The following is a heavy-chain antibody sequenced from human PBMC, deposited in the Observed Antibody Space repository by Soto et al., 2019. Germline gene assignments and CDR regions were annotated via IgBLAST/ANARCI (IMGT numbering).Heavy chain of an antibody. J-gene: IGHJ4*02. CDR3: GGPGSSSRDY. CDR2: ISGRGDDA. V-gene: IGHV3-23*01. CDR1: GFSFSNFP. D-gene: IGHD5-18*01. Sequence: PGGSLRLSCAASGFSFSNFPMSWVRQPPGKGLEWVADISGRGDDADYADSVKGRFTISRDNSKNTLYLLMNSLRVEDTAVYCCGGPGSSSRDYWGQGTLVTVSS.